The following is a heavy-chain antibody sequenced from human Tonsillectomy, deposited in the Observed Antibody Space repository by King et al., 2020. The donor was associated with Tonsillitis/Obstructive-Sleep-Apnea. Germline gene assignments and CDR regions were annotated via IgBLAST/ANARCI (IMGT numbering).Heavy chain of an antibody. V-gene: IGHV4-39*01. D-gene: IGHD2-2*01. CDR3: ARHSDIVVVPAALFDY. CDR2: IYYSGST. J-gene: IGHJ4*02. CDR1: GGSISSSSYY. Sequence: QLQESGPGLVKPSETLSLTFTVSGGSISSSSYYWGWTRQPPGKGLGGIGRIYYSGSTYYNPPFKSGVTITVATPKNQFSLKLSSVTAADTAVYYCARHSDIVVVPAALFDYWGQGTLVTVSS.